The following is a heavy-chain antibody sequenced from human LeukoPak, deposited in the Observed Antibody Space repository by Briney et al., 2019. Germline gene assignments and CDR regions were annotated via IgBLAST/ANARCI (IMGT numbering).Heavy chain of an antibody. D-gene: IGHD2-2*01. V-gene: IGHV4-61*02. J-gene: IGHJ3*01. Sequence: SETLSLTCSVSGGSITSPTYYWAWIRQSAENGLQYLGRLFASGNFNYNPSLKGRAAMSVDTSKSQISLKLTSVTGADTAVYYCAAFCASTSCLGHFFDVWGLGTMVIVSS. CDR1: GGSITSPTYY. CDR2: LFASGNF. CDR3: AAFCASTSCLGHFFDV.